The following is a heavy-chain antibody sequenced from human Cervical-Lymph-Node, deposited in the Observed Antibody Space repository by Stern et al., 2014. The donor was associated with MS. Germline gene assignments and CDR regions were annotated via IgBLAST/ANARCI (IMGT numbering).Heavy chain of an antibody. CDR2: AGPNGGRA. CDR3: ARDGPPIQVAAAGTYFDF. J-gene: IGHJ4*02. Sequence: MQLVESGAEVRKPGASVKISCRASGYTFSDHYIHWMRQAPGKGLERMAIAGPNGGRASVAQRFKGRVILTRGTSTTTVYMELSNLTSEDTAVYYCARDGPPIQVAAAGTYFDFWGQGTLVTVSS. D-gene: IGHD6-13*01. V-gene: IGHV1-46*01. CDR1: GYTFSDHY.